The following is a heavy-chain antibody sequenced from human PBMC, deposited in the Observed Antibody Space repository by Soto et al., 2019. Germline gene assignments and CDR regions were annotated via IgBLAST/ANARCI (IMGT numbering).Heavy chain of an antibody. V-gene: IGHV1-46*01. Sequence: ASVKVSCKASGYTFTSYYMHWVRQAPGQGLEWMGIINPSGGSTSYAQKFQGRVTMTRDTSTSTVYMELSSLRSEDTAVHYCARGYCSSTSCYDPFSYFAYGKDVWGQEETVAVSS. CDR3: ARGYCSSTSCYDPFSYFAYGKDV. J-gene: IGHJ6*02. CDR1: GYTFTSYY. D-gene: IGHD2-2*01. CDR2: INPSGGST.